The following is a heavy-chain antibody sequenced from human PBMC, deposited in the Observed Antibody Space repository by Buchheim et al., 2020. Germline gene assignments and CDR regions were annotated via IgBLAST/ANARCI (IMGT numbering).Heavy chain of an antibody. V-gene: IGHV4-39*07. Sequence: QLQLQESGPGLVKPSETLSLTCSVSGGSINSNTHYWGWIRQPPGKGLEWIGSLYYSGSTYYGPSLKSRVTISADMSNNQFSLKLNSVSSADTAVYYCARCRVAVRGFDFWGQGTL. CDR3: ARCRVAVRGFDF. CDR1: GGSINSNTHY. J-gene: IGHJ4*02. CDR2: LYYSGST. D-gene: IGHD3-3*01.